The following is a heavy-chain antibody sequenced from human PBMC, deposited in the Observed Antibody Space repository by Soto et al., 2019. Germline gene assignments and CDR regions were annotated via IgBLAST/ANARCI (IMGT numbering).Heavy chain of an antibody. D-gene: IGHD3-22*01. CDR1: GFTFHNFW. V-gene: IGHV3-7*01. CDR2: IHPDGSEA. CDR3: ARERWFSPLNYYYLPEV. J-gene: IGHJ6*04. Sequence: TGGSLRLSCVVSGFTFHNFWVTWVRQDPGKGLEWVANIHPDGSEAYYVDSLKGRFTISRDNGKNSLYLQMNNLRVEDTAVYYCARERWFSPLNYYYLPEVWGKGNTVTVSS.